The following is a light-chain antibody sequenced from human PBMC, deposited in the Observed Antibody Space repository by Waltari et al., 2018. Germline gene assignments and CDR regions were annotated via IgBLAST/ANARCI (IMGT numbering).Light chain of an antibody. V-gene: IGLV8-61*01. CDR2: STN. CDR3: ALHIGNNIGA. Sequence: QTVVTQEPSFSVSPGGTVTLTCGLSAGSVSTTSYPSWFQQAPGQAPRTLIYSTNTRSSGVPDRFSGSMRGNRAALTITGAQAGDDSDYYCALHIGNNIGAFGRGTRLTVL. CDR1: AGSVSTTSY. J-gene: IGLJ3*02.